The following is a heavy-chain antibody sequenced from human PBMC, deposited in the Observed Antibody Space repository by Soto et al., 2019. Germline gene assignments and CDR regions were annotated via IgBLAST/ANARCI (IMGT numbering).Heavy chain of an antibody. J-gene: IGHJ4*02. D-gene: IGHD3-3*01. CDR3: AKDRYDFWSGYYPFDY. Sequence: EVQLLESGGGLVQPGGSLRLSCAASGFTFSSYAMSWVRQAPGKGLEWVSAISGSGGSTYYADSVKGRFTISRDNSKNTLYQQMNSLRAEDTAVYYCAKDRYDFWSGYYPFDYWGQGTLVTVSS. CDR1: GFTFSSYA. CDR2: ISGSGGST. V-gene: IGHV3-23*01.